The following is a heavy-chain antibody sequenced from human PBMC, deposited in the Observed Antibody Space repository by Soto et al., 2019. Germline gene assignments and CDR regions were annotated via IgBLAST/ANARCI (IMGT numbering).Heavy chain of an antibody. D-gene: IGHD3-10*01. Sequence: GGSLRLSCVASGFDFSTYAMSWVRQAPGKGLEWVSVIGEGGVSRVYADAVKGRFTISRDNSKNTLYLQMTSLRVDDTAMYYCARDSVTRVSSDIPGMDVWGQGTTVTVSS. CDR3: ARDSVTRVSSDIPGMDV. V-gene: IGHV3-23*01. CDR1: GFDFSTYA. J-gene: IGHJ6*02. CDR2: IGEGGVSR.